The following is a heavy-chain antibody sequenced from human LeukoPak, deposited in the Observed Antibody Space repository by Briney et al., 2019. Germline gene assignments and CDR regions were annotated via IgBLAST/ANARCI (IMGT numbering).Heavy chain of an antibody. V-gene: IGHV4-30-2*01. CDR3: ARATSSGWQPFDY. CDR1: GGSISSGGYY. J-gene: IGHJ4*02. Sequence: SQTLSLTCTVSGGSISSGGYYWSWIRQPPGKGLEWIGYIYHSGSTYYNPSLKSRVTISVDRSKNQFSLKLSSVTAADTAVYYCARATSSGWQPFDYWGQGTLVTVSS. CDR2: IYHSGST. D-gene: IGHD6-19*01.